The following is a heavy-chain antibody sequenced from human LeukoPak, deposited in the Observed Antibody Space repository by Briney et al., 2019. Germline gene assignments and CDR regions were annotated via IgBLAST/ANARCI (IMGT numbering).Heavy chain of an antibody. D-gene: IGHD4-17*01. V-gene: IGHV3-11*04. CDR1: GFTFSDYY. J-gene: IGHJ4*02. CDR3: ASHDYGVHFDY. CDR2: ISSSVGSI. Sequence: GGSLRLSCAASGFTFSDYYMSWIRQAPGKGLEWVSYISSSVGSIYYADSVKGRFTISRDNAKNSLYLQMNSLRAEDTAVYYCASHDYGVHFDYWGQGTLVTVSS.